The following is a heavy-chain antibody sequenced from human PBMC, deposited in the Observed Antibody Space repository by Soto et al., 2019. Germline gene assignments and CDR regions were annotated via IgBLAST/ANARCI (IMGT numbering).Heavy chain of an antibody. Sequence: PGGSLTLSCEASGFVFTNFWMHWVRHVPGKGLGWVARIDTSGHSTNYAESVKGRFTISXXXXXXTXSXQXXXLRGXDTGVYYCAKDSWYFDLWSQGSQVAVSS. V-gene: IGHV3-74*01. D-gene: IGHD6-13*01. CDR2: IDTSGHST. J-gene: IGHJ4*02. CDR1: GFVFTNFW. CDR3: AKDSWYFDL.